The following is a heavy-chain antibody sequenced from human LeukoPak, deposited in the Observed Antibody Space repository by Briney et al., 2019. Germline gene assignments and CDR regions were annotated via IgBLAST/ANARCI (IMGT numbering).Heavy chain of an antibody. CDR1: GFTFNNFW. V-gene: IGHV3-7*01. J-gene: IGHJ6*02. CDR3: ARKRGYNYGFGPYGMDV. Sequence: PGGSLRLSCVASGFTFNNFWMNWVRQAPGKGLEWVASIRHDGSDRYYVDSVKGRFTISRDNAKNSLYLQMNSLRAEDTAVYYCARKRGYNYGFGPYGMDVWGQGTSVTVSS. D-gene: IGHD5-18*01. CDR2: IRHDGSDR.